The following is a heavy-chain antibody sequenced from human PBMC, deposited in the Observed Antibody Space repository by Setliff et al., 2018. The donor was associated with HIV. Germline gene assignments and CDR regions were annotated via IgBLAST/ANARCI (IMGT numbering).Heavy chain of an antibody. CDR3: TRDTGYILSGYRPHWYFDL. Sequence: ASETLSLTCTFSGDSISSGNYYWSWIRQPAGKRLEWIGRIYSTGSTNYNPSLKSRVTISSDKSKNLFSLKLTAVTAADAAVYYCTRDTGYILSGYRPHWYFDLWGRGTLVTVSS. D-gene: IGHD3-9*01. V-gene: IGHV4-61*02. CDR2: IYSTGST. CDR1: GDSISSGNYY. J-gene: IGHJ2*01.